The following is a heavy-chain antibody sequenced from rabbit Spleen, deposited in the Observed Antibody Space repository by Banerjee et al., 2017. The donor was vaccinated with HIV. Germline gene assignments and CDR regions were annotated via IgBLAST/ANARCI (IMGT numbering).Heavy chain of an antibody. D-gene: IGHD4-2*01. CDR1: GFSFSSSYW. CDR2: VDVTKDGST. Sequence: QEQLEESGGDLVKPEGSLTLTCTASGFSFSSSYWICWVRQAPGKGLEWIACVDVTKDGSTYYASWAKGRFTIYRTSSTTVALQVTSLTVADTATYFCARDAAGREDFNLWGPGTLVTVS. J-gene: IGHJ4*01. CDR3: ARDAAGREDFNL. V-gene: IGHV1S45*01.